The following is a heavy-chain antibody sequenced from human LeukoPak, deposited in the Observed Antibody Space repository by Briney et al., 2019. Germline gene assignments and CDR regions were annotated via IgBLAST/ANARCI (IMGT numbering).Heavy chain of an antibody. V-gene: IGHV4-59*12. CDR2: IYYSGST. J-gene: IGHJ3*02. D-gene: IGHD2-21*02. CDR1: GGSISSYY. Sequence: SETLSLTCTVSGGSISSYYWSWIRQPPGKGLEWIGYIYYSGSTNYNPSLKSRVTMSVDLSNYQFSLRLTSVTAADTAVYYCARVQNLRLNAFDIWGPGTLVTVSS. CDR3: ARVQNLRLNAFDI.